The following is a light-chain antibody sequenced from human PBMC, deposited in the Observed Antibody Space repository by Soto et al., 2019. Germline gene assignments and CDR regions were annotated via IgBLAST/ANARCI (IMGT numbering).Light chain of an antibody. CDR3: QLYDKSPLT. CDR1: QRVSNSH. Sequence: ESVLTQSPGTLSLSPGERATLSCRASQRVSNSHLAWHQQKPGQAHKLLIFGVSSRAAGIPDRFRGSGSGTDFNLTISRLEPEVYVVYYCQLYDKSPLTFGGGTRVEFK. J-gene: IGKJ4*02. CDR2: GVS. V-gene: IGKV3-20*01.